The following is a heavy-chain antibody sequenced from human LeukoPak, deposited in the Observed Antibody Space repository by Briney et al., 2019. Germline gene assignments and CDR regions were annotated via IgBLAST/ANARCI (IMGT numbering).Heavy chain of an antibody. Sequence: ASVKVSCKTSGYTFTNYFVHWVRQAPGQGPEWMGLINPSDGTTVYTQSFQGRITMTRDTSTTTVYMELISLRADDTAVYFCLRGEVGGHFDYWGQGALVTVSS. CDR3: LRGEVGGHFDY. D-gene: IGHD3-16*01. J-gene: IGHJ4*02. CDR2: INPSDGTT. V-gene: IGHV1-46*01. CDR1: GYTFTNYF.